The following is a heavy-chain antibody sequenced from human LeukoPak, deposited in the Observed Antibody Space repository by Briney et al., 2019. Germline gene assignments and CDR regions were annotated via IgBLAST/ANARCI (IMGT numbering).Heavy chain of an antibody. Sequence: SETLSLTCTVSGGSISSSSSYWSWIRQSPGKGLEWIGYIFYTGFTHYNPSLESRVTISVDTSKKQFSLRLNSVTAADTAVYYCARDGNGGNFWGWFDPWGQGTLVTVSS. D-gene: IGHD4-23*01. V-gene: IGHV4-61*01. CDR1: GGSISSSSSY. CDR3: ARDGNGGNFWGWFDP. CDR2: IFYTGFT. J-gene: IGHJ5*02.